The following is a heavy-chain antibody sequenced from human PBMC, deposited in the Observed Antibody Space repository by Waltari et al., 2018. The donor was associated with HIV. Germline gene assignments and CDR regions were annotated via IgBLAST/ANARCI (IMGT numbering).Heavy chain of an antibody. CDR1: GDTSTGYD. CDR2: INPKSGKT. V-gene: IGHV1-8*01. J-gene: IGHJ4*02. Sequence: QVQLVQSGAEVKKPGASVKVSCKTSGDTSTGYDINLVRRATGQGLEWMGWINPKSGKTGYSRRFEGRISMARNTSISTTYMELGGLTFQDTAVYYCVASPXGAFLGNFWGQGTQLNVSS. CDR3: VASPXGAFLGNF. D-gene: IGHD1-1*01.